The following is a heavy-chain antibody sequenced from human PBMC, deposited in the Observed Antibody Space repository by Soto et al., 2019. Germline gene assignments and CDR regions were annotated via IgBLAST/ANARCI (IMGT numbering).Heavy chain of an antibody. CDR2: ISHSGST. D-gene: IGHD3-10*01. Sequence: LSLSCGVYGGSLSDFYWGWIRQPPGQGLECIGEISHSGSTNYNPSLKSRVTISIDTSKNQFSLKLSSVTAADTAMYYCARGLRASYGVRLSYYYYGMDVWGQGTTVTVSS. V-gene: IGHV4-34*01. CDR3: ARGLRASYGVRLSYYYYGMDV. CDR1: GGSLSDFY. J-gene: IGHJ6*02.